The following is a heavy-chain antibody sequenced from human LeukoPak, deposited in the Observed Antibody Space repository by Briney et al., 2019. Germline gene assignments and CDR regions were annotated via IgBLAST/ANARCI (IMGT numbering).Heavy chain of an antibody. V-gene: IGHV1-18*01. D-gene: IGHD3-22*01. J-gene: IGHJ3*02. CDR2: ISAYNGNT. Sequence: ASVKVSCKASGYTFTSYGISWVRQAPGQGLEWMGWISAYNGNTNYARKLQGRVTMTTDTSTSTAYMELRSLRSGDTAVYYCARPGTYYYDSSGAFDIWGQGTMVTVSS. CDR3: ARPGTYYYDSSGAFDI. CDR1: GYTFTSYG.